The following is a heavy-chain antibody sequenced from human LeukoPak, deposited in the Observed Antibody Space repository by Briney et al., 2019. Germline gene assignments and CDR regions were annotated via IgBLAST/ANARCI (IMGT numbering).Heavy chain of an antibody. D-gene: IGHD3-10*01. J-gene: IGHJ5*02. CDR3: AREEMVRGVIPGLKNWFDP. Sequence: ASVKVSCKASGGTFSSYGISWVRQAPGQGLEWMGGIIPIFGTANYAQKFQGRVTITADESTSTAYMELSSLRSEDTAVYYCAREEMVRGVIPGLKNWFDPWGQGTLVTVSS. CDR1: GGTFSSYG. CDR2: IIPIFGTA. V-gene: IGHV1-69*13.